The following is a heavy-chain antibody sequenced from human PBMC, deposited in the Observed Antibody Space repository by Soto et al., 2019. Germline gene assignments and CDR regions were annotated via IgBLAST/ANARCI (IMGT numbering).Heavy chain of an antibody. V-gene: IGHV1-69*12. CDR2: IIPIFGTA. J-gene: IGHJ5*02. CDR1: GGTFSSYA. CDR3: ARGCSGGSCKSRWFDP. D-gene: IGHD2-15*01. Sequence: QVQLVQSGAEVKKPGSSVKVSCKASGGTFSSYAISWVRQAPGQGLEWMGGIIPIFGTANYAQKFQGRVTITADESTITAYMELSSLRSEDTAVYYCARGCSGGSCKSRWFDPWGQGTLVTVSS.